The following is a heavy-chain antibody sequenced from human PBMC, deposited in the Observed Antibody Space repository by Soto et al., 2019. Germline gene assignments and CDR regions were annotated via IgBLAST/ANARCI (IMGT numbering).Heavy chain of an antibody. J-gene: IGHJ6*04. CDR2: IRSKANSYAT. CDR1: GFTFSDYY. CDR3: QWGAYYYKSSVYSGTDV. Sequence: GGSLRLSCAASGFTFSDYYMSWIRQAPGKGLEWAGRIRSKANSYATAYAASVKGRFTISRDDSKNTAYLQMNSLKTEDTAVYYCQWGAYYYKSSVYSGTDVWGKGTTVPVSS. V-gene: IGHV3-73*01. D-gene: IGHD3-22*01.